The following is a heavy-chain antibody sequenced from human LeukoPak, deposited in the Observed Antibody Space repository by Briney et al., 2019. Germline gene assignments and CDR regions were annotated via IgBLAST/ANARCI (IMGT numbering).Heavy chain of an antibody. D-gene: IGHD4-11*01. Sequence: GRSLRLSCAASGFTFSSYGMHWVRQAPGKGLEWVAVIWYDGSNKYYADSVKGRFTISGDNSKNTLYLQMNSLRAEDTAVYYCAKDPGVTRGYYYYYYMDVWGKGTTVTVSS. V-gene: IGHV3-33*06. CDR3: AKDPGVTRGYYYYYYMDV. J-gene: IGHJ6*03. CDR2: IWYDGSNK. CDR1: GFTFSSYG.